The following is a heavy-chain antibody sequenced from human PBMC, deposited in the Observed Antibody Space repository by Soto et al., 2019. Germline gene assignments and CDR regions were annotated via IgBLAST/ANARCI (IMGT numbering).Heavy chain of an antibody. CDR3: ARHSGVYGMDV. Sequence: SETLSLTCTVSGASITSSSHYWGWIRQPPGKGLEWIGTFYYGGSSNYNPSLKSRVTISVDTSKNQFSLNLRSVTAADTAVYYCARHSGVYGMDVWGQGTTVTVSS. D-gene: IGHD3-3*01. CDR2: FYYGGSS. J-gene: IGHJ6*02. CDR1: GASITSSSHY. V-gene: IGHV4-39*01.